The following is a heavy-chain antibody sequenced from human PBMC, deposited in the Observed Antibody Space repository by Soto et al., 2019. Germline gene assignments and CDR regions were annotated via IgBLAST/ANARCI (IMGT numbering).Heavy chain of an antibody. D-gene: IGHD2-15*01. J-gene: IGHJ4*02. Sequence: ASVRLSCEPSGYTFTSYYMHLVRQAPGQGLEWMGIINPSGGSTSYAQKFQGRGTMTRGASTGTVSMERSSRRAQVTSVYYCARDPPSSSDYFGYWSQGTLETDS. V-gene: IGHV1-46*03. CDR2: INPSGGST. CDR3: ARDPPSSSDYFGY. CDR1: GYTFTSYY.